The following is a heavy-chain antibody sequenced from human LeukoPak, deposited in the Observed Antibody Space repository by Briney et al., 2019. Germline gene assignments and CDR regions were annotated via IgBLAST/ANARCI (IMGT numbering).Heavy chain of an antibody. J-gene: IGHJ4*02. CDR2: ISAYNGNT. CDR1: GYTFTSYG. D-gene: IGHD3-22*01. Sequence: ASVKVSCKASGYTFTSYGISWVRQAPGQGLEWMGWISAYNGNTNYAQKLQGRVTMTTDTSTSTAYMELRSLRSDDTAVYYCARDYRAYYYDSSGYRSNFDYWGQGTLVTVSS. V-gene: IGHV1-18*01. CDR3: ARDYRAYYYDSSGYRSNFDY.